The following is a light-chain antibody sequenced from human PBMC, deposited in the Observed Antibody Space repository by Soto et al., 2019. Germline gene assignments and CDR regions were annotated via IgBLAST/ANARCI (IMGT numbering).Light chain of an antibody. CDR1: DSNIGSTA. CDR2: SSN. J-gene: IGLJ3*02. V-gene: IGLV1-44*01. Sequence: QSVLTQPPSVSATPGQGVILSCSGGDSNIGSTAVNWYQQLPGTAPRLLIYSSNQRPSGVPDRISGSKSGTSASLAISGLQSEDEADYYCAAWDDDLHVWLFGGGTNPTVL. CDR3: AAWDDDLHVWL.